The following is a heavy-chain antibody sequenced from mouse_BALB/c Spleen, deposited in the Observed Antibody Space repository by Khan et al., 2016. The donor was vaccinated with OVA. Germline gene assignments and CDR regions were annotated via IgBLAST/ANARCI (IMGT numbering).Heavy chain of an antibody. CDR2: ISYSGST. D-gene: IGHD1-2*01. Sequence: EVQLQESGPGLVKPSQSLSLTCTVTGYSITSDYAWNWIRQFPGNKLEWMGYISYSGSTSYNPSLRSRISITRDTSKNQFFLQLNSVTTEDTATFYCARQNYYGDAMDYWGQGTSVTVSS. J-gene: IGHJ4*01. V-gene: IGHV3-2*02. CDR1: GYSITSDYA. CDR3: ARQNYYGDAMDY.